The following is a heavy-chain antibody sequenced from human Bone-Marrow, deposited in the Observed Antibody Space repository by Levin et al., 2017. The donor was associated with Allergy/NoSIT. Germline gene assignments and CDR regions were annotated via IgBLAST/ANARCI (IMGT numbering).Heavy chain of an antibody. V-gene: IGHV4-31*02. CDR2: IYYSGTT. D-gene: IGHD3-22*01. CDR1: GVSVRNGAYY. Sequence: SQTLSLTCTVSGVSVRNGAYYWSWIRQHPGKGLEWLGSIYYSGTTYYNPSLKSRLIMSVDMSNNQFSLKLSSVTAADTALYYCASLDSSGYQLFGYWGQGTQVTVSS. CDR3: ASLDSSGYQLFGY. J-gene: IGHJ4*02.